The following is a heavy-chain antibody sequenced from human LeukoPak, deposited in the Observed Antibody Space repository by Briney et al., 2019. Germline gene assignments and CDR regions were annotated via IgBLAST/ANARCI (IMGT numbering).Heavy chain of an antibody. V-gene: IGHV4-4*02. J-gene: IGHJ5*02. CDR2: INHSGST. D-gene: IGHD2-2*01. Sequence: SETLSLTCAVSGGSISSSNWWSWVRQPPGKGLEWIGEINHSGSTNYNPSLKSRVTISVDTSKNQFSLKLSSVTAADTAVYYCARRVSHWGYQLLLGWFDPWGQGTLVTVSS. CDR3: ARRVSHWGYQLLLGWFDP. CDR1: GGSISSSNW.